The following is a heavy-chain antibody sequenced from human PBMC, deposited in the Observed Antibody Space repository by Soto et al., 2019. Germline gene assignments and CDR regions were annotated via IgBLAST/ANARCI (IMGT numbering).Heavy chain of an antibody. CDR1: GYTFTSYY. CDR3: ARDHGYSSSWNNWFDP. J-gene: IGHJ5*02. D-gene: IGHD6-13*01. CDR2: INPSGGXT. V-gene: IGHV1-46*01. Sequence: ASVKVCCKAFGYTFTSYYMHCVRQAPGQGLEWMGIINPSGGXTSCAQKFQGRVTMTRDTSTSTVYMERSGLRSEDTAVYYCARDHGYSSSWNNWFDPRGQGTLVTVSS.